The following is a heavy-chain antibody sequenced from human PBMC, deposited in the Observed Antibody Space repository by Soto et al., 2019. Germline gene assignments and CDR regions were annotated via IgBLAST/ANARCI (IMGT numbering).Heavy chain of an antibody. CDR3: ARDKITGHDDIDS. Sequence: PSETLSLTCAVYGGSFSGYYWTWIRQPPGTGLEWIGEINHSGSTNYNPSLKSRVTISVDTSKNQFSLKLTSVTAADTAVYYCARDKITGHDDIDSWGQGTLVTVSS. V-gene: IGHV4-34*01. D-gene: IGHD5-12*01. J-gene: IGHJ4*02. CDR1: GGSFSGYY. CDR2: INHSGST.